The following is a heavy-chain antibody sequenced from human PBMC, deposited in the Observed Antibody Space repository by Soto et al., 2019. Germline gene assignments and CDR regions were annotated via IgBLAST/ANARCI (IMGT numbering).Heavy chain of an antibody. CDR3: ARAGIGYYDSSGPVTHGWFDP. D-gene: IGHD3-22*01. CDR2: MNPNSGNT. CDR1: GYTFTSYD. V-gene: IGHV1-8*01. Sequence: QVQLVQSGAEVKKPGASVKVSCKASGYTFTSYDINWVRQATGQGLEWMGWMNPNSGNTGYAQKFQGRVTMTRNTSISTAYMELSSLRSEDTAVYYCARAGIGYYDSSGPVTHGWFDPWGQGTLVTVSS. J-gene: IGHJ5*02.